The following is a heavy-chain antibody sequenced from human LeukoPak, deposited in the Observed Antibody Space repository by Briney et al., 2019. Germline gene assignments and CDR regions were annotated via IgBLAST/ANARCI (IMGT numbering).Heavy chain of an antibody. CDR2: ITGNNGNT. Sequence: GASVKVSCKTSGYTFSGYGTSWVRQAPGQGLEWMGWITGNNGNTNYAPRLQGRVTMTTDTSTNTAYMELTSLKSDDTAVYYCARDQRNSGSYRFEYWGQGTLVTVSS. V-gene: IGHV1-18*01. CDR3: ARDQRNSGSYRFEY. CDR1: GYTFSGYG. D-gene: IGHD1-26*01. J-gene: IGHJ4*02.